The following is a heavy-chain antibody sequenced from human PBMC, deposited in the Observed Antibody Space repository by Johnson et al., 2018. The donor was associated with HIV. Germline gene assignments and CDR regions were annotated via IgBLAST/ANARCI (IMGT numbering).Heavy chain of an antibody. CDR1: GFTFKNSV. V-gene: IGHV3-30*07. J-gene: IGHJ3*02. CDR2: MSYDGSFQ. D-gene: IGHD6-13*01. Sequence: QVQLVESGGGVVQPGESLRLACAASGFTFKNSVMHWVRQAPGKGLEWVAVMSYDGSFQDYADSVRGRFTISRDNSRSTLFLEMINLRAEDTAVYYCAREVAAVGDAFDIWGQGTMVTVSS. CDR3: AREVAAVGDAFDI.